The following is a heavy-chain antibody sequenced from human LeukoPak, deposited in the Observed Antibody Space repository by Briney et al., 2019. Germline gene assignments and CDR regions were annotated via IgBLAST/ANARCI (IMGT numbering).Heavy chain of an antibody. D-gene: IGHD4-17*01. CDR3: ARLGTTVTLPTDY. CDR2: INPGDFDT. J-gene: IGHJ4*02. Sequence: GESLKISCKGSGYSFSSYSIGWVRQMPGKGLEWMGIINPGDFDTRYSPSFRGQVTISADKSISTAYLQWSSLKASDTAMYYCARLGTTVTLPTDYWGQGTLVTVSS. V-gene: IGHV5-51*01. CDR1: GYSFSSYS.